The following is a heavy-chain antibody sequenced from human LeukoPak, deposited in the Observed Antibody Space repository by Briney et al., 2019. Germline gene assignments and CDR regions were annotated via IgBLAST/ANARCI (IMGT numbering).Heavy chain of an antibody. V-gene: IGHV4-31*03. CDR1: GGSISSGGYY. CDR2: VYYSGST. J-gene: IGHJ4*02. D-gene: IGHD4-23*01. Sequence: SQTLSLTCTVSGGSISSGGYYWTWIRQHPGKGLEWIGYVYYSGSTYFNPSLKTRVTMSVDTSKNQFSLKLSSVTAADTAVYYCARGHDGGLAYWGQGTLVTVSS. CDR3: ARGHDGGLAY.